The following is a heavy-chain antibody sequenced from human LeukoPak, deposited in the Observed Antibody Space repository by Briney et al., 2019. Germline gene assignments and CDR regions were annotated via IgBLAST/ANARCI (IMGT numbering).Heavy chain of an antibody. D-gene: IGHD5-24*01. CDR3: AKDISRWLQFIFDY. Sequence: GGSLRLSCAASGFSFDDYAMHWVRQAPGKGLEWVSGISWDGDSIGYSDSVKGRFTISRDNAKNSLYLQMNSLRDEDTAFYYCAKDISRWLQFIFDYWGQGNLATVSS. J-gene: IGHJ4*02. CDR2: ISWDGDSI. CDR1: GFSFDDYA. V-gene: IGHV3-9*01.